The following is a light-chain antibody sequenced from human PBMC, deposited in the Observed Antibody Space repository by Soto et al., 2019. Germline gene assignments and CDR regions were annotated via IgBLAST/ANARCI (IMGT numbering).Light chain of an antibody. V-gene: IGKV1-5*03. CDR2: KAS. Sequence: DIQMTQSPSTLSASVGDRVTITCRASQSISSGLAWYQQKPGKAPKFLISKASSLASGVPSRFSGSGSGTEFTLTISSLQPYDFATYYFQQYNSYSPTFGGGTKVEIK. CDR1: QSISSG. J-gene: IGKJ4*01. CDR3: QQYNSYSPT.